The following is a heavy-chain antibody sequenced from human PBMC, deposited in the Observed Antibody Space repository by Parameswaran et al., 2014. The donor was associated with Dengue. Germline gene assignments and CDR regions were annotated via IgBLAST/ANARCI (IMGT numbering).Heavy chain of an antibody. CDR3: ATGTEFDY. Sequence: ISNARLGATGPWDKGLEWVGGIIPIFGTANYAQRFQGRVTITTDESTSTAYMELSSLRSEDTAMYYCATGTEFDYWGQGTLVTVSS. D-gene: IGHD6-13*01. V-gene: IGHV1-69*05. J-gene: IGHJ4*02. CDR1: ISNA. CDR2: IIPIFGTA.